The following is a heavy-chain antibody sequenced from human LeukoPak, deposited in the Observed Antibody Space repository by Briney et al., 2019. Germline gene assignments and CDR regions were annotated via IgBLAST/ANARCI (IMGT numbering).Heavy chain of an antibody. CDR3: ASWYSYGFTFDY. J-gene: IGHJ4*02. Sequence: SETLSLTCTVSGCSISSSSYYWGWIRQPPGKGLEWIGSIYYSGSTYYNPSLKSRVTISVDTSKNQFSLKLSSVTAADTAVYYCASWYSYGFTFDYWGQGTLVTVSS. D-gene: IGHD5-18*01. CDR1: GCSISSSSYY. CDR2: IYYSGST. V-gene: IGHV4-39*01.